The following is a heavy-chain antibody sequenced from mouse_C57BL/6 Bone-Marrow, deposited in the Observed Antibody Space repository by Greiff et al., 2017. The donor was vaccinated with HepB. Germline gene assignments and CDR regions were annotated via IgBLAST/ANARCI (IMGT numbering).Heavy chain of an antibody. Sequence: EVQLQQSGPELVKPGASVKIPCKASGYTFTDYNMDWVKQSHGKSLEWIGDINPNNGGTIYNQKFKGKATLTVDKSSSTAYMELRSLTSEDTAVYYCARRRRNYYGSSSGYFDYWGQGTTLTVSS. D-gene: IGHD1-1*01. CDR1: GYTFTDYN. CDR2: INPNNGGT. J-gene: IGHJ2*01. V-gene: IGHV1-18*01. CDR3: ARRRRNYYGSSSGYFDY.